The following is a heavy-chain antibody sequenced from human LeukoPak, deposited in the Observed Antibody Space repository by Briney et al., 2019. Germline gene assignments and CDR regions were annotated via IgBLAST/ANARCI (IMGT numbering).Heavy chain of an antibody. CDR2: ISYDGSNK. CDR3: ARDWVRFYYYGSGSYENRFDP. V-gene: IGHV3-30-3*01. Sequence: PGGSLRLSCAASGFIFTSYAIHWVRQAPGKGLEWVAVISYDGSNKYYADSVKGRFTISRDNSKDTLYLQMNSLRADDTAVYYCARDWVRFYYYGSGSYENRFDPWGQETLVTVSS. D-gene: IGHD3-10*01. J-gene: IGHJ5*02. CDR1: GFIFTSYA.